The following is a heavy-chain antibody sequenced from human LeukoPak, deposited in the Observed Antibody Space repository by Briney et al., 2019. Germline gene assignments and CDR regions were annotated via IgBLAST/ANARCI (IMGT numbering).Heavy chain of an antibody. D-gene: IGHD2-15*01. Sequence: PSETLSLTCAVYGGSFSGYYWSWIRQSPGKGLEWIGEINHSGSTNYIPSLKSRLTISIDTSKSQLSLKLSSVTAADTAIYYCARPHVSGGNYYYMDVWGKGTTVTVSS. J-gene: IGHJ6*03. CDR3: ARPHVSGGNYYYMDV. CDR2: INHSGST. CDR1: GGSFSGYY. V-gene: IGHV4-34*01.